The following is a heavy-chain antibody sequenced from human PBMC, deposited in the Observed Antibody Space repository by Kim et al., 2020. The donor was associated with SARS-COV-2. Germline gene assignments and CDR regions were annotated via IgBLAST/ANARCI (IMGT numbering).Heavy chain of an antibody. D-gene: IGHD6-13*01. CDR3: ARISSSWVNYYFDY. Sequence: ASVKVSCKASGYTFTGYYMHWVRQAPGQGLEWMGWINPNSGGTNYAQKFQGRVTMTRDTSISTAYMELSRLRSDDTAVYYCARISSSWVNYYFDYWGQGTLVTVSS. V-gene: IGHV1-2*02. CDR1: GYTFTGYY. J-gene: IGHJ4*02. CDR2: INPNSGGT.